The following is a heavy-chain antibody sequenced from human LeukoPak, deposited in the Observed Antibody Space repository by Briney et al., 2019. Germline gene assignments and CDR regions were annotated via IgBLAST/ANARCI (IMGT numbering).Heavy chain of an antibody. CDR3: AKEKWLRFDS. D-gene: IGHD5-12*01. CDR2: ISGSDATT. J-gene: IGHJ4*02. V-gene: IGHV3-23*01. Sequence: GGTLRLSCATSGFTFSTYDINWVRQAPGKGLEWVSAISGSDATTYYADSVKGRFTISRDSSKNTVFLQMSNLRADDTAVYFCAKEKWLRFDSWGQGTLVTVSS. CDR1: GFTFSTYD.